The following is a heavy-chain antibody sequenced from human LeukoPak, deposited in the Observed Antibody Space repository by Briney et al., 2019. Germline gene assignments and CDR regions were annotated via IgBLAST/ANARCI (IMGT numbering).Heavy chain of an antibody. CDR2: ISGSGGTT. J-gene: IGHJ4*02. V-gene: IGHV3-23*01. CDR3: AKRQRGSTYGTADY. CDR1: GFTFSSYA. Sequence: VLLGGSLRLSCAVSGFTFSSYAMSWVRQAPGKGLEWVSVISGSGGTTYYADSVKGRFTISRDNSKNTLYVQMNSLRAEDTAVYFCAKRQRGSTYGTADYWGQGTLVTVSS. D-gene: IGHD5-18*01.